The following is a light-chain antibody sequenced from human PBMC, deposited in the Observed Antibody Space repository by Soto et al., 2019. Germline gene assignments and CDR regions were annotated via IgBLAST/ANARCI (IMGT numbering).Light chain of an antibody. CDR1: QSISSY. Sequence: DIQMTQSPSSLSASVGDRVTITCRASQSISSYLNWYQQKPGKAPKVLISGASSLQSGVPFRFSGSGSGTDLTLTISSLQFEDFASYYCQQSHSTPLTFGGGTKVEIK. CDR3: QQSHSTPLT. CDR2: GAS. V-gene: IGKV1-39*01. J-gene: IGKJ4*01.